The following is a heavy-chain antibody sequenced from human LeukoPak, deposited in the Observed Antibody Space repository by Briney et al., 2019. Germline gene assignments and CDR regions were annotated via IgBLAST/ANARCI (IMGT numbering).Heavy chain of an antibody. J-gene: IGHJ5*02. D-gene: IGHD3-22*01. Sequence: ASVKVSCKASGYTFTCYYMHWVRQAPGQGLEWVGWINPNSGGTNYAQEFQGWVTMTRDTSISTAYMELSRLRSDDTAVYYCARDSQPIGYYDSSGYYYNWFDRWGQGTLVTVSS. V-gene: IGHV1-2*04. CDR1: GYTFTCYY. CDR2: INPNSGGT. CDR3: ARDSQPIGYYDSSGYYYNWFDR.